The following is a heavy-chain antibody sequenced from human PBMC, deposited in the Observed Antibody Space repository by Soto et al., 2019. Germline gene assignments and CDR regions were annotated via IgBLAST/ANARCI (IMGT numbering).Heavy chain of an antibody. CDR1: GFTFSSYA. J-gene: IGHJ4*02. CDR2: ISGSGGST. Sequence: PGGSLRLSCAASGFTFSSYAMGWVRQAPGKGLEWVSAISGSGGSTYYADSVKGRFTISRDNSKNTLYLQMNSLRAEDTAVYYCAKIWDSSGYYSSLGYWGQGTLVTVSS. V-gene: IGHV3-23*01. D-gene: IGHD3-22*01. CDR3: AKIWDSSGYYSSLGY.